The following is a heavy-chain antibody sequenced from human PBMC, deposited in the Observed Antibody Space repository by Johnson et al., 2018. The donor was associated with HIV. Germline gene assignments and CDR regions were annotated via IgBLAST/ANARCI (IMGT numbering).Heavy chain of an antibody. CDR2: LSYDGSNK. D-gene: IGHD2-2*03. CDR1: GFTFSSYA. V-gene: IGHV3-30*04. CDR3: ARADGSQAFDI. Sequence: QVLLVESGGGVVQPGRSLRLSCAASGFTFSSYAMHWVRQAPGKGLDWVAVLSYDGSNKYYADSVKGRFTISRDNSKNTLYLQMNSLRAEDTAVYYCARADGSQAFDIWGQGTMVTVSS. J-gene: IGHJ3*02.